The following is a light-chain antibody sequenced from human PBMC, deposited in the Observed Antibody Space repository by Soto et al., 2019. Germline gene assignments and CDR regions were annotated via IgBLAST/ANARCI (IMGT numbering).Light chain of an antibody. CDR3: QQRNLWPPVT. V-gene: IGKV3-11*01. CDR2: DAS. CDR1: PSVSNS. J-gene: IGKJ4*01. Sequence: ESLLTQSPATLSLSQGERATLSCRASPSVSNSLAWYQHKPGQAPRLLIYDASNRATGVPTRFSGSGSGTDFTLTISSLEPEDFAVYYCQQRNLWPPVTFGGGTKVDIK.